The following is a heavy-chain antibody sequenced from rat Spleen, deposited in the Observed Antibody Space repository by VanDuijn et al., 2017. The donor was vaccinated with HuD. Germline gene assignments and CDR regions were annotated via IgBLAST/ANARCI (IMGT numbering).Heavy chain of an antibody. J-gene: IGHJ4*01. D-gene: IGHD1-2*01. CDR3: ASHYSSYIPYVMDA. Sequence: EVQLVESGGGLVQPGRSLKLSCAASGFTFSDYYMAWVRQAPTKGLEWVATITNTGDTTYYSDSVKGRFTISRDNAISTLYLQVSSLRSEDTATYYCASHYSSYIPYVMDAWGQGASVTVSS. CDR1: GFTFSDYY. V-gene: IGHV5-22*01. CDR2: ITNTGDTT.